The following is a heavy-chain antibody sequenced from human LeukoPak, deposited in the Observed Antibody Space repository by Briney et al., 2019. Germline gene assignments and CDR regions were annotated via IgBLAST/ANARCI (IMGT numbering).Heavy chain of an antibody. J-gene: IGHJ6*02. CDR2: IIPAPGTS. V-gene: IGHV1-69*13. D-gene: IGHD2-2*01. CDR1: GVTFSNYA. Sequence: SVKVSCKASGVTFSNYAVSWVRQAPGQGLEWMGGIIPAPGTSNYARKFQGRVTITADESTSTAYMGPSSLRSDDTAVYYCAGRYCINTGCPRGNYYYFGLDVWGRGTTVTVSS. CDR3: AGRYCINTGCPRGNYYYFGLDV.